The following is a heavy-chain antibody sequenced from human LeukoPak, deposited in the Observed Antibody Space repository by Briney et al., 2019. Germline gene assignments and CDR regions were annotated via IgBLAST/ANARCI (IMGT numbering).Heavy chain of an antibody. Sequence: PSETLSLTCTVSGGSISSYYWSWIRQPAGKGLEWIGRIYTSGSTNYNPSLKSRVTMSVDTSKKQFSLKLSSVTAADTAVYFCARDWAHHCSSSSCYGPVDYWGQGALVTVSS. CDR3: ARDWAHHCSSSSCYGPVDY. V-gene: IGHV4-4*07. D-gene: IGHD2-2*01. J-gene: IGHJ4*02. CDR2: IYTSGST. CDR1: GGSISSYY.